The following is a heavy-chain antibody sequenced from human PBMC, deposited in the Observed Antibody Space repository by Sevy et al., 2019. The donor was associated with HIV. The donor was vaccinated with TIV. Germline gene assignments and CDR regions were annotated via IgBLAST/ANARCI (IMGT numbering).Heavy chain of an antibody. D-gene: IGHD1-7*01. CDR2: ISGSGDST. Sequence: GGSLRLSCAASGFVFDSYGMSWVRQAPGKGLEWVSSISGSGDSTYYADSVKGRFTISRDRSRNMVYLRMNSLTTEDTAVYYYAKDRPGTSGRSYFDPWGQGTLVTVSS. CDR1: GFVFDSYG. J-gene: IGHJ5*02. V-gene: IGHV3-23*01. CDR3: AKDRPGTSGRSYFDP.